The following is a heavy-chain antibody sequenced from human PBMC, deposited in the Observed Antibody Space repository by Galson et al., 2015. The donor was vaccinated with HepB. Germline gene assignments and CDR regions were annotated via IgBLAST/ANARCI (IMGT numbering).Heavy chain of an antibody. V-gene: IGHV3-23*01. CDR3: AKSWATVSPNY. CDR2: ITDSGGTT. J-gene: IGHJ4*02. D-gene: IGHD4-17*01. CDR1: GFTFSNDG. Sequence: SLRLSCAASGFTFSNDGMSWVRQAPGKGLEWVSAITDSGGTTFYADSVKGRFTISRDNSKNTLYLQMSNLRAEDTAVYYCAKSWATVSPNYWGQGTLVTVSS.